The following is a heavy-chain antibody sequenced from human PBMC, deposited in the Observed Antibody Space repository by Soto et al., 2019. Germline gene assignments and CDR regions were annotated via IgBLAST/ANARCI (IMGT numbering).Heavy chain of an antibody. CDR2: INHSRTT. CDR1: GGSFSTYY. CDR3: ARRLYSGSPRNYFDY. J-gene: IGHJ4*02. V-gene: IGHV4-34*01. Sequence: SETLSLTCAVYGGSFSTYYLSWIRQPPGKGLEWIGEINHSRTTNYNPSLKSRLTISVDTSKTQFSLKLNSVTAADTAVYYCARRLYSGSPRNYFDYWGQGTLVTVSS. D-gene: IGHD1-26*01.